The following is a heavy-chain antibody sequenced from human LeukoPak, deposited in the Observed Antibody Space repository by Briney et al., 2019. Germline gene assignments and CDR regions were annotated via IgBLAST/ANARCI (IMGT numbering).Heavy chain of an antibody. CDR3: ASGILYTRFDY. V-gene: IGHV3-20*04. Sequence: GGSLRLSCAASGFTFDDYGMSWVRQAPGKGLEWVSGINWNGGSTGYADSVKGRFTISRDNAKNSLYLQMNSLRAEDTALYYCASGILYTRFDYWGQGTLVTVSS. CDR2: INWNGGST. CDR1: GFTFDDYG. J-gene: IGHJ4*02. D-gene: IGHD2-8*01.